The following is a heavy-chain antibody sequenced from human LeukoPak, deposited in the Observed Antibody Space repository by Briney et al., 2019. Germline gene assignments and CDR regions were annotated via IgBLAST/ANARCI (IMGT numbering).Heavy chain of an antibody. CDR1: GFNVSNNY. V-gene: IGHV3-66*01. CDR3: ARDKVGYTYGYVRAHYGMDV. CDR2: IYSGGST. J-gene: IGHJ6*02. Sequence: VGSLRLSCVASGFNVSNNYMSWVRQAPGKGLEWVSVIYSGGSTNYSDSVKGRFIISRDNSKSTLFLQMNSLRAEDTAVYYCARDKVGYTYGYVRAHYGMDVWGQGTTVIVSS. D-gene: IGHD5-18*01.